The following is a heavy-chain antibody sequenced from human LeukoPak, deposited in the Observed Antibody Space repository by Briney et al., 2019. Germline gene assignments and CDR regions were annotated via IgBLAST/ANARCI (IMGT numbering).Heavy chain of an antibody. CDR1: GFSFSGYW. V-gene: IGHV3-74*01. CDR2: INSDGSST. D-gene: IGHD2-8*01. CDR3: ARVQGHPPNGLDV. J-gene: IGHJ3*01. Sequence: GGSLRLSCAASGFSFSGYWMHCVRKDPGKVLVWVSRINSDGSSTTYADSVNGRFTISRDNAKNTLYLQMNSLRAEDTAVYYCARVQGHPPNGLDVWGQGTMVTVSS.